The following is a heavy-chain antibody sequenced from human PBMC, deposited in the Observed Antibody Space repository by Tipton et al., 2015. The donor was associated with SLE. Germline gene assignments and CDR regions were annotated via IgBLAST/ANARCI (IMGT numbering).Heavy chain of an antibody. V-gene: IGHV4-61*02. CDR2: IYTSGST. Sequence: TLSLTCTVSGGSISSGSYYWSWSRQPAGRGLAWIGRIYTSGSTNYNPSLTSRVTISVDTSKNQFSLKLSSVTAADTAVYYCARDSTVTHEWYFDLWGRGTLVTVSS. D-gene: IGHD4-17*01. CDR1: GGSISSGSYY. CDR3: ARDSTVTHEWYFDL. J-gene: IGHJ2*01.